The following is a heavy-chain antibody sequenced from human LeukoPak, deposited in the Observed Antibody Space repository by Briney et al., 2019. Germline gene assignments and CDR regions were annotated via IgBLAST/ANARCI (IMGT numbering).Heavy chain of an antibody. V-gene: IGHV3-30*02. Sequence: GGSLRLSCAASGFTFSNYGMHWVRQAPGKGLEWVAFIRYDGSNKYYAETVKGRFTISRDNSKNTLYLQMNSLRTEDTAVYYCARCRDGYSFSFDYWGQGTLVTVSS. CDR2: IRYDGSNK. J-gene: IGHJ4*02. CDR3: ARCRDGYSFSFDY. D-gene: IGHD5-24*01. CDR1: GFTFSNYG.